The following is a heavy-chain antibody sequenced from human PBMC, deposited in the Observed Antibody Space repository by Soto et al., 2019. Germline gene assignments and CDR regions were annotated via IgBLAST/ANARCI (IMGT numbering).Heavy chain of an antibody. V-gene: IGHV1-69*12. J-gene: IGHJ6*02. CDR1: GGTFSSYA. CDR3: ARDDVVTMVRGYYYGMDV. Sequence: QVQLVQSGAEVKKPGSSVKVSCKASGGTFSSYAISWVRQAPGQGLDWMGGIIPIFGTANYAQKFQGRDTITADESTSTAYMELSSLRSEDTALYYCARDDVVTMVRGYYYGMDVWGQGTTVTVSS. CDR2: IIPIFGTA. D-gene: IGHD3-10*01.